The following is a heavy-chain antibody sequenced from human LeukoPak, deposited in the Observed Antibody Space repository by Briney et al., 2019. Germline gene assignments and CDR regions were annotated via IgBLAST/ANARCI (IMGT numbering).Heavy chain of an antibody. Sequence: GGSLRLSCEASGFSFSDHWMGWVRQAPGKGLECVANIKHDGSGKEYVDSVKGRFTISRDNAKNSVYLEMSSLRAEDTAVHYCAKWRWRQSEYEDWGQGTLVTVSS. V-gene: IGHV3-7*01. CDR3: AKWRWRQSEYED. CDR1: GFSFSDHW. J-gene: IGHJ4*02. CDR2: IKHDGSGK. D-gene: IGHD5-24*01.